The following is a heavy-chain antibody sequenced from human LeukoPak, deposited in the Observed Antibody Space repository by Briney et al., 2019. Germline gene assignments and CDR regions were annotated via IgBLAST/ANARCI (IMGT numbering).Heavy chain of an antibody. D-gene: IGHD6-19*01. CDR3: ATSVSVAENAFDI. CDR2: ISYDGTNK. J-gene: IGHJ3*02. CDR1: GLTLSGYA. Sequence: PWRSLRLSCAASGLTLSGYAMDWVRQAPGKGLAWVTSISYDGTNKYYADSVKGRFTISRDDSTNTLYLQMNSLRSDDSAVYYCATSVSVAENAFDIWGQGTRVTVSS. V-gene: IGHV3-30*04.